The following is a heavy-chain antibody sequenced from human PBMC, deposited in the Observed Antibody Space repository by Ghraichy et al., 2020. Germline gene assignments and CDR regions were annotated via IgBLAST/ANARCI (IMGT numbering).Heavy chain of an antibody. Sequence: SETLSLTCTVSGGSISSYYWSWIRQPPGKGLEWIGYIYYSGSTNYNPSLKSRVTISVDTSKNQFSLKLSSVTAADTAVYYCARVRMSNNWFDPWGQGTLVTVSS. D-gene: IGHD2-8*01. J-gene: IGHJ5*02. CDR1: GGSISSYY. V-gene: IGHV4-59*01. CDR3: ARVRMSNNWFDP. CDR2: IYYSGST.